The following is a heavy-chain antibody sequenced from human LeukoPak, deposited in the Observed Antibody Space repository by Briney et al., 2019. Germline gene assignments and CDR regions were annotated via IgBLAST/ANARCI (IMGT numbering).Heavy chain of an antibody. CDR1: GFSFPTYG. Sequence: LRLSYAASGFSFPTYGMHWVRQAPGKELEWVALISSDASDHYYLDSVKDRFTVSRDNSKNTLYLQMDSLRVDDTAVFYCVKSIVAGTGIFDSWGQGTLVTVSS. CDR2: ISSDASDH. V-gene: IGHV3-30*18. CDR3: VKSIVAGTGIFDS. J-gene: IGHJ4*02. D-gene: IGHD1-26*01.